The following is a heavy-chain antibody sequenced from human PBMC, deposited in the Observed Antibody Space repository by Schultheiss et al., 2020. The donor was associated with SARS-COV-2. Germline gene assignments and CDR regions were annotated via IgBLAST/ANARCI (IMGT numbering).Heavy chain of an antibody. CDR3: AGDVAATPFDYYYGMDV. CDR2: MFYSGDT. Sequence: ESLKISCAASGFTVSSNYMSWVRQAPGKGLEWIGSMFYSGDTYYNPSLKSRVTISLDTSKNQFSLKLMSVTAADTAVYYCAGDVAATPFDYYYGMDVWGQGTTVTVSS. V-gene: IGHV4-59*05. J-gene: IGHJ6*02. D-gene: IGHD2-15*01. CDR1: GFTVSSNY.